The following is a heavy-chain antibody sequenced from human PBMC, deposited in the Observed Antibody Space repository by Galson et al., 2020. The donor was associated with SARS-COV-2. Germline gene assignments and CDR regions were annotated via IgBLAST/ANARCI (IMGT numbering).Heavy chain of an antibody. CDR3: ARVRSGNYIYDY. CDR1: GYNFNSDW. CDR2: IYPGDSET. D-gene: IGHD1-26*01. J-gene: IGHJ4*02. Sequence: KIGESLKISCKASGYNFNSDWIGWVRQMPGKGLEWMGIIYPGDSETRHSLSFQGQVTMSADKSINTAYLQWSSLKASDTAMYYCARVRSGNYIYDYWGQGTLVTVAS. V-gene: IGHV5-51*01.